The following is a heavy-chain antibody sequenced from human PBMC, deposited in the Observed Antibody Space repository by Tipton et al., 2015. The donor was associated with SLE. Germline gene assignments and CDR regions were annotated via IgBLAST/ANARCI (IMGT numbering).Heavy chain of an antibody. CDR3: ARQRRSSSKSFDL. CDR2: VYYNGAT. V-gene: IGHV4-39*01. D-gene: IGHD6-6*01. Sequence: TLSLTCTVSGDSISNPDYYWGWIRQSPGEGLQWIATVYYNGATQYNPSLESRVTISIDTSKYQFSLNLSSTTAADTAVYYCARQRRSSSKSFDLWGQGTLVTVSS. CDR1: GDSISNPDYY. J-gene: IGHJ4*02.